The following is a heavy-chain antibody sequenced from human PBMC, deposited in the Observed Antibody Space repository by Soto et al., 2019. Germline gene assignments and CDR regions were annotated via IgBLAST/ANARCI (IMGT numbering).Heavy chain of an antibody. CDR3: ARDDRAAAAGTTYYFDY. CDR1: GYIFTNYG. CDR2: ISPYDGNT. Sequence: QVQLVQSEAEVKKPGASVKVSCKGSGYIFTNYGLSWVRQAPGQGLEWMAWISPYDGNTHYAQNLQGRVTVTTDTSTSTAYMELRSLRSDDTAVYFCARDDRAAAAGTTYYFDYWGQGTLVTVSS. V-gene: IGHV1-18*01. D-gene: IGHD6-13*01. J-gene: IGHJ4*02.